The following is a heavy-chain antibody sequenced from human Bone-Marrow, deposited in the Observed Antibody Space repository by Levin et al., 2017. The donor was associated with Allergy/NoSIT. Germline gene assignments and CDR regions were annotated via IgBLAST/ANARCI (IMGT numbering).Heavy chain of an antibody. V-gene: IGHV1-18*01. J-gene: IGHJ3*01. D-gene: IGHD4-17*01. Sequence: ASVKVSCKTSGYTFRSYGLNWVRQAPGQGLEWMGWISAYNGNTNYAQNFQGRVTMTTDTSTTTAYMELRDLRSDDSAVYYCARNRQGDYLLDVFDVWGQGTMVTVSS. CDR3: ARNRQGDYLLDVFDV. CDR2: ISAYNGNT. CDR1: GYTFRSYG.